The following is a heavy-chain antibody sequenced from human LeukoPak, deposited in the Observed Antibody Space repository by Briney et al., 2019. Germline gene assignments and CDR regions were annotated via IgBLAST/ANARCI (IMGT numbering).Heavy chain of an antibody. CDR3: ARDGRELPYNFDY. Sequence: PGGSLRLSCAASGFTFSRYETNWVRQAPGKGLEWVSYISTSGSTKYYADSVKGRFTISRDNAKNSLYLQMNSLRAEDTAVYFCARDGRELPYNFDYWGQGTLATVSS. D-gene: IGHD1-26*01. J-gene: IGHJ4*02. V-gene: IGHV3-48*03. CDR2: ISTSGSTK. CDR1: GFTFSRYE.